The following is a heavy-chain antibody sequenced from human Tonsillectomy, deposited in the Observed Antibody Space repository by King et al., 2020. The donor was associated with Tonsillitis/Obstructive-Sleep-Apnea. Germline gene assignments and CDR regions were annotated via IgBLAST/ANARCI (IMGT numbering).Heavy chain of an antibody. J-gene: IGHJ4*02. CDR2: IYPGDSDT. D-gene: IGHD4-11*01. V-gene: IGHV5-51*01. Sequence: VQLVQSGAEVKKPGKSLKISCKGSGYRFTSYWIGWGRQMPGNGLERMGMIYPGDSDTRYSPFFRGQVTISADKSIRTAYLQWSSLKASDTAIYYCARLLGLTTVTTWAFDYWGQGTLVTVSS. CDR1: GYRFTSYW. CDR3: ARLLGLTTVTTWAFDY.